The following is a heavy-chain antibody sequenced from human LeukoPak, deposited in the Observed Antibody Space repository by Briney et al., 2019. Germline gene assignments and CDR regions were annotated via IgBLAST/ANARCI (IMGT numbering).Heavy chain of an antibody. Sequence: PGGSLRLSCAASGFTFSSYAMSWVRQAPGKGLEWVSGISGSGGSTYYADSVKGRFTISRDNSKTTLYLQMNSLRAEDTAVYYCARDRSLGDFFDYWGQGTLVTVSS. CDR3: ARDRSLGDFFDY. CDR2: ISGSGGST. J-gene: IGHJ4*02. D-gene: IGHD3-10*01. CDR1: GFTFSSYA. V-gene: IGHV3-23*01.